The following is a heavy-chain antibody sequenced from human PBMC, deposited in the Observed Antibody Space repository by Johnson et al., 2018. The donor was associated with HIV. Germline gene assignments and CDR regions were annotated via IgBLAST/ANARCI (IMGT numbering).Heavy chain of an antibody. J-gene: IGHJ3*02. V-gene: IGHV3-30-3*01. Sequence: QVQLVESGGGVVQPGRSLRLSCAASGFTFSSYAMHWVRQAPGKGLEWVAVISYDGSNKYYADSVKGRFTISRDNSTNTRYLQMNSLSAADTALYYCARDPPYCTGGVCSDVFDIWGQGTMVTVSS. CDR2: ISYDGSNK. D-gene: IGHD2-8*02. CDR3: ARDPPYCTGGVCSDVFDI. CDR1: GFTFSSYA.